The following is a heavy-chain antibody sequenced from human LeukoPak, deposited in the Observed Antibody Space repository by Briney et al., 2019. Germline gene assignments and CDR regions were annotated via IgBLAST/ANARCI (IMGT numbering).Heavy chain of an antibody. CDR1: GFTFSDYY. CDR2: ISSSGSTI. D-gene: IGHD3-10*01. CDR3: ARDRQLGNYGSEYGMDV. V-gene: IGHV3-11*01. Sequence: PGGSLRLSCAASGFTFSDYYMSWIRQAPGKGLEWVSYISSSGSTIYYADSVKGRFTISRDNAKNSLYLQMNSLRAEDTAVYYCARDRQLGNYGSEYGMDVWGQGTTVTVSS. J-gene: IGHJ6*02.